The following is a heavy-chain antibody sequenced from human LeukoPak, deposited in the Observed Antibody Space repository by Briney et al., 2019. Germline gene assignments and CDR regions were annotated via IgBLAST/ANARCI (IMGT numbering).Heavy chain of an antibody. D-gene: IGHD2-21*02. J-gene: IGHJ4*02. CDR2: IYSCGST. CDR1: GFTVSSNY. V-gene: IGHV3-66*03. Sequence: GGSLRLSCAASGFTVSSNYMSWVRQAPGKGLEWVSVIYSCGSTYYADSVKGRATISRDNAKNSLYLQMNSLRAEDTAVYYCARPAYCGGNCYYFPDYWGQGTLVTVSS. CDR3: ARPAYCGGNCYYFPDY.